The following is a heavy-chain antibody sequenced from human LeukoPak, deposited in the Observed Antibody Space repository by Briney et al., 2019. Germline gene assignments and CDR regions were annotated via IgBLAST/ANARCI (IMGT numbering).Heavy chain of an antibody. CDR3: ARFYYDSSGIGAFDI. J-gene: IGHJ3*02. CDR2: IYYSGST. D-gene: IGHD3-22*01. V-gene: IGHV4-39*01. Sequence: SQTLSLTCTVSGGSISSGSYYWGWIRQPPGKGLEWIGSIYYSGSTYYNPSLKSRVTISVDTSKNQFSLKLSSVTAADTAVYYCARFYYDSSGIGAFDIWGQGTMVTVSS. CDR1: GGSISSGSYY.